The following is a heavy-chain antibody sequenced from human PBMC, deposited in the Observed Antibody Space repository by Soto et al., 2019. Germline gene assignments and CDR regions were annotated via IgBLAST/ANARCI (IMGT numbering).Heavy chain of an antibody. V-gene: IGHV2-5*02. CDR2: IYWDGDK. CDR3: VHTSGSGNSDCLDY. CDR1: GLSLSTKRVG. Sequence: SGPTLVNPTQTLTLTCTFSGLSLSTKRVGVGWIRQPPGKALEWLTLIYWDGDKRYSPSLKSRLTITKDTSKNQVVLTMTNTDPVDTATYYCVHTSGSGNSDCLDYWGQGTLVTVSS. D-gene: IGHD3-10*01. J-gene: IGHJ4*02.